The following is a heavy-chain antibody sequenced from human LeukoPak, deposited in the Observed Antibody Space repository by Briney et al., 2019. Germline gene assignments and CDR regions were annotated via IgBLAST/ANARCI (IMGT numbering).Heavy chain of an antibody. CDR3: AKALGGYHFDY. CDR2: ISGSGGNT. CDR1: GFTFSSYG. Sequence: GGSLRLSCAASGFTFSSYGMSWVSQAPGKGLEWVSSISGSGGNTYYADSVKGRFTISRDNSKNTLFLHMNSLRAEDTAVYYCAKALGGYHFDYWGQGTLVTVSS. J-gene: IGHJ4*02. D-gene: IGHD3-16*01. V-gene: IGHV3-23*01.